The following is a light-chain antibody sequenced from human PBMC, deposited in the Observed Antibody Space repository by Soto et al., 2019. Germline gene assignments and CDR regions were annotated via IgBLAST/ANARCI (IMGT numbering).Light chain of an antibody. V-gene: IGKV3-15*01. J-gene: IGKJ4*01. CDR1: QGVGGT. CDR3: KRYNDWPLT. CDR2: NAY. Sequence: IVMTQSPATLSVSPGETVRLYSPASQGVGGTLAWYQQKPGQTRRLLIYNAYTRSTGIPARFSGSGSGTDFTRTIDSLQSEDSAVYYCKRYNDWPLTFGRGTKVDIK.